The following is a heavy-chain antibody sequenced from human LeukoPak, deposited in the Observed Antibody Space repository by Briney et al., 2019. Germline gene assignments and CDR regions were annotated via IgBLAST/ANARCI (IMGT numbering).Heavy chain of an antibody. CDR3: ARDSAYSGTYTPDVFDV. J-gene: IGHJ3*01. Sequence: SETLSLTCTVSGGSISSSTHYWGWIRQPPGTGLGWIASIHYSGTTYYNPSLDSRISTSVDTSKNQFSLRLSSVTAADTAVFYCARDSAYSGTYTPDVFDVWGQGTMVTVSS. CDR2: IHYSGTT. CDR1: GGSISSSTHY. V-gene: IGHV4-39*07. D-gene: IGHD1-26*01.